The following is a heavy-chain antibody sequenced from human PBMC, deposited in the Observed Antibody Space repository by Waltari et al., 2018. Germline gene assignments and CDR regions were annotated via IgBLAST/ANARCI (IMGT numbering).Heavy chain of an antibody. V-gene: IGHV1-69*01. Sequence: QVQLVQSGAEVQKPGSSVKVSCKASGGPFSSYAISWVPRAPGQGLEWMGGIIPIFGTANYAQKFQGRVTITADESTSTAYMELSSLRSEDTAVYYCASTYYYDSSGYYGAFDIWGQGTMVTVSS. CDR3: ASTYYYDSSGYYGAFDI. J-gene: IGHJ3*02. CDR1: GGPFSSYA. D-gene: IGHD3-22*01. CDR2: IIPIFGTA.